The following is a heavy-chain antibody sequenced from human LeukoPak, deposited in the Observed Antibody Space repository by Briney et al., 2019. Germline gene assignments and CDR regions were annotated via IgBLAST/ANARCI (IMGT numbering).Heavy chain of an antibody. V-gene: IGHV1-18*01. D-gene: IGHD3-10*01. CDR1: GYTFTSYG. J-gene: IGHJ4*02. CDR2: ISAYNGNT. CDR3: ARSEPYYGSGSYYDY. Sequence: GASVKVSCKASGYTFTSYGISWVRQAPGQGREWMGWISAYNGNTNYAQKLQGRVNMTTDTSTSTAYMELRSLRSDDTAVYYCARSEPYYGSGSYYDYWGQGTLVTVSS.